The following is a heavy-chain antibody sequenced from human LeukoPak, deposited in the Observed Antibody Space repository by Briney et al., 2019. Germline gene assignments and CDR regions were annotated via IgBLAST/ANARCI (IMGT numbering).Heavy chain of an antibody. Sequence: PGGSLRLSCAVSGFTFSRYWMSWVRQAPGKGLEWVANIKHDGSVKYYVDSVKGRFTISRDNAKNSLYLQMNSLRAEDTAVYFCARDESYSSHYWGQGPLVTVSS. D-gene: IGHD6-19*01. CDR3: ARDESYSSHY. V-gene: IGHV3-7*05. J-gene: IGHJ4*02. CDR1: GFTFSRYW. CDR2: IKHDGSVK.